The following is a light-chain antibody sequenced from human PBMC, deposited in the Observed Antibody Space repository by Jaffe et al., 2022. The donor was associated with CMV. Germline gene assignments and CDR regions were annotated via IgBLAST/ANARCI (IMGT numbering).Light chain of an antibody. CDR2: EVT. J-gene: IGLJ2*01. V-gene: IGLV2-23*02. CDR3: CSYTGSPTFVV. CDR1: SSDVGNYNL. Sequence: QSALTQPASVSGSPGQSLTISCTGTSSDVGNYNLVSWFQQHPGKAPKLMIYEVTKRPSGVSNRFSGSKSDNTASLTISGLQAEDQADYFCCSYTGSPTFVVFGGGTKLTVL.